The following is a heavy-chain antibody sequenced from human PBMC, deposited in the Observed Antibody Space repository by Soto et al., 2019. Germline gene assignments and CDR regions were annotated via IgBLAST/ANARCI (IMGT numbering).Heavy chain of an antibody. D-gene: IGHD5-12*01. J-gene: IGHJ4*02. CDR1: GFTFNSYA. V-gene: IGHV3-23*01. Sequence: GGSLRLSCEASGFTFNSYAMSWVRQAPGKGLEWVSAISGSGRRTYYADSVKGRFTISRDNSKSTLYLQMNSLRAEDTAVYYCAKDRDGYNPPPLFDFDYWGQGTLVTVSS. CDR3: AKDRDGYNPPPLFDFDY. CDR2: ISGSGRRT.